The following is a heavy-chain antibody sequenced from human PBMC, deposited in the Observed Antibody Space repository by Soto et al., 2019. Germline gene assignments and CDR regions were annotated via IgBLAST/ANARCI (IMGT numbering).Heavy chain of an antibody. CDR1: GFTFSSYA. CDR2: ISSNGGST. V-gene: IGHV3-64*01. Sequence: EVQLVESGGGLVQPGGSLRLSCAASGFTFSSYAMHWVRQAPGKGLEYVSAISSNGGSTYYANSVKGRFTISRDNSKNTLYLQMGSLRAEDMAVYYCASGEYSGYDPDFDYWGQGTLVTVSS. D-gene: IGHD5-12*01. J-gene: IGHJ4*02. CDR3: ASGEYSGYDPDFDY.